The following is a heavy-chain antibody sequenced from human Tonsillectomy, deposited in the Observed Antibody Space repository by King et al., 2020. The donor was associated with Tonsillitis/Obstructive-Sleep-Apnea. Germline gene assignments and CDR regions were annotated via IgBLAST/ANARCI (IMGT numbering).Heavy chain of an antibody. V-gene: IGHV6-1*01. J-gene: IGHJ3*02. CDR1: GESVSSNSAA. Sequence: VQLQQPGPGLVKPSQTLSLPFAISGESVSSNSAALNWIRQSPSRGLGWLGRTIYRSQWVNYYAVSVKSRITINPDTSKNQFSLQLNSVTPEDTAVYYCARDLIVGDAFDIWGQGTMVTVSS. CDR2: TIYRSQWVN. CDR3: ARDLIVGDAFDI. D-gene: IGHD2/OR15-2a*01.